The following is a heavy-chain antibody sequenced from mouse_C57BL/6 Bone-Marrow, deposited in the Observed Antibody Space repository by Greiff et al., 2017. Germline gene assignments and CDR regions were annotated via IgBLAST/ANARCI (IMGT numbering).Heavy chain of an antibody. CDR2: IDPSDSYT. CDR1: GYTFTSYW. Sequence: QVQLQQPGAELVRPGTSVKLSCKASGYTFTSYWMHWVKQRPGQGLEWIGVIDPSDSYTNYNQKFKGKATVTVDTASSTAYMQLSSLTSEDSAVYYCARDYGYDASLAYWGQGTLVTVSA. J-gene: IGHJ3*01. CDR3: ARDYGYDASLAY. D-gene: IGHD2-2*01. V-gene: IGHV1-59*01.